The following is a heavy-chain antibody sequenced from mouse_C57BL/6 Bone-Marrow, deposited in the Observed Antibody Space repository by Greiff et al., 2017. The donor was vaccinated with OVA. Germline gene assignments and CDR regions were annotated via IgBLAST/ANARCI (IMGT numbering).Heavy chain of an antibody. Sequence: EVKLMESGGGLVQPGGSLKLSCAASGFTFSDYYMYWVRQTPEKRLEWVAYISNGGGSTYYPDTVKGRFTISRDNAKNTLYLQMSRLKSEDTAMYYCARRGGNYEGFDYWGQGTTLTVSS. CDR3: ARRGGNYEGFDY. CDR1: GFTFSDYY. CDR2: ISNGGGST. D-gene: IGHD2-1*01. V-gene: IGHV5-12*01. J-gene: IGHJ2*01.